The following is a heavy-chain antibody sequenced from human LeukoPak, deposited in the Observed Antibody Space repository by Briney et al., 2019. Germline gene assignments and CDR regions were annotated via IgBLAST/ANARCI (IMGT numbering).Heavy chain of an antibody. CDR3: AREGMIATGREPAEI. Sequence: SETLSLTCSVSGCSISSSYWSWVRQAPGKGLEWIGQIYYSGSTNQNPSLKSRVTISIDTSKNQFSLKLSSVTAADTAVYYCAREGMIATGREPAEIWGQGTMVTVS. D-gene: IGHD3-22*01. CDR2: IYYSGST. V-gene: IGHV4-59*01. J-gene: IGHJ3*02. CDR1: GCSISSSY.